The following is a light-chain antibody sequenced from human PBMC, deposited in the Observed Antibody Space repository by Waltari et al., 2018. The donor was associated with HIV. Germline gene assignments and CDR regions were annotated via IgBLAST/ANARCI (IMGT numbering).Light chain of an antibody. CDR1: SSDVGSYNL. CDR2: EVS. V-gene: IGLV2-23*02. Sequence: QSALTQPASVSGSPGQSITISCTGTSSDVGSYNLVSWYQQDPDKAPKLMVYEVSKRPSGVSNRFAGSKSGNTVSLTISGLQAEDEADYYCCSYADSPPYVFGTGTKVTVL. CDR3: CSYADSPPYV. J-gene: IGLJ1*01.